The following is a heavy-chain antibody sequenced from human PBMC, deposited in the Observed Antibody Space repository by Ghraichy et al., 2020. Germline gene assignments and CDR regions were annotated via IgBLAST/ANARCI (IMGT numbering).Heavy chain of an antibody. V-gene: IGHV3-53*01. CDR2: IYTGGST. D-gene: IGHD3-22*01. Sequence: GGSLRLSCAASGFIVGSNYMSWVRQAPGKGLEWVSIIYTGGSTYYADSVKGRFTISRDNSKSTVYLQMNSLRADDTAVYYCVRTRPSNSWGYFFDYWGQGTLLTVSS. J-gene: IGHJ4*02. CDR1: GFIVGSNY. CDR3: VRTRPSNSWGYFFDY.